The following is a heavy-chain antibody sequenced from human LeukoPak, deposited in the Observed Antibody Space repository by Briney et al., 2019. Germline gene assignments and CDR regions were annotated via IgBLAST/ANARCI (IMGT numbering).Heavy chain of an antibody. D-gene: IGHD5-12*01. CDR3: ATHSPEWRYSGYYNFYYMDV. CDR1: GFTFSTYA. J-gene: IGHJ6*03. CDR2: ISGSGDNT. Sequence: GGSLRLSCAASGFTFSTYAMSWVRQAPGKGLEWVSGISGSGDNTNYADSVKGRFTISRDNSKNTLSLQMSSLRVEDTAVYFCATHSPEWRYSGYYNFYYMDVWGKGTTVTVSS. V-gene: IGHV3-23*01.